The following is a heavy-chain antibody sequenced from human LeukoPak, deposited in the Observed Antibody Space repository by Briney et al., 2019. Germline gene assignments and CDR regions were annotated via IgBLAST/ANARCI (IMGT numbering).Heavy chain of an antibody. D-gene: IGHD6-13*01. V-gene: IGHV3-30*02. J-gene: IGHJ6*03. Sequence: PGGSLRLSCAPSGFTFSNYGMHWVRQAPGKGLEWVAFIPYDGTNKYHADSVKGRFTISRDNSKNTLYLQMNSLRAEDTAVYYCARRSTPYSSSWYYSYDYYYYYMDVWGKGTTVTVSS. CDR3: ARRSTPYSSSWYYSYDYYYYYMDV. CDR1: GFTFSNYG. CDR2: IPYDGTNK.